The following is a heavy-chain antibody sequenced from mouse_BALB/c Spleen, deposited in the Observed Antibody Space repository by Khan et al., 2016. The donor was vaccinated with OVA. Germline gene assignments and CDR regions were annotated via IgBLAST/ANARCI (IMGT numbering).Heavy chain of an antibody. D-gene: IGHD2-9*01. J-gene: IGHJ4*01. CDR2: ISRGGGYT. CDR3: TRAYYGNDYYAMDN. Sequence: EVQLVESGGDLVKPGGSLKLSCAASGFNFSSYGMSWVRQTPDKRLEWVASISRGGGYTYYADSVTGRFTISRDNAKNTLYLQMSSLKSEDTAMFYCTRAYYGNDYYAMDNWGQGTSVTVSS. V-gene: IGHV5-6*01. CDR1: GFNFSSYG.